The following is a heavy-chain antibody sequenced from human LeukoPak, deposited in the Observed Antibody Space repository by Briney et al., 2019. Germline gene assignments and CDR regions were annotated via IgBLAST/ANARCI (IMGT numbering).Heavy chain of an antibody. CDR3: ARGIVVEVAATRVNAFDI. V-gene: IGHV2-70*11. D-gene: IGHD2-15*01. J-gene: IGHJ3*02. CDR2: IDWDDDK. CDR1: GLSLSTNGMC. Sequence: SGPALVKPTQTLTLTCTFSGLSLSTNGMCVSWIRQPPGKALEWLARIDWDDDKYYSTSLKTRLTISKDTSKNQVVLTMTNMDPVDTATYYCARGIVVEVAATRVNAFDIWGQGTMVTVSS.